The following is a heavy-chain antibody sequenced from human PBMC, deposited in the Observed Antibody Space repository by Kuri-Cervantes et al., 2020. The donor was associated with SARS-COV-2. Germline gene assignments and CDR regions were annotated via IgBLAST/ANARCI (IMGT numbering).Heavy chain of an antibody. CDR3: ARAPDGLDV. CDR1: GFTFSGHW. CDR2: ISYDGTKR. V-gene: IGHV3-30-3*01. J-gene: IGHJ6*02. D-gene: IGHD1-14*01. Sequence: SLKTSCAASGFTFSGHWIHWGRQAPGKGLEWVAAISYDGTKRYYADSVEGRFTISRDTSRTTLYLQMNSLRAEDTAVYYCARAPDGLDVWGQGTTVTVSS.